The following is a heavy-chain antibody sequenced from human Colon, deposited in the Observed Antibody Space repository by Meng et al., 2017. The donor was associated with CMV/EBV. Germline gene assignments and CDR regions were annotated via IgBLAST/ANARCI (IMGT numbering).Heavy chain of an antibody. J-gene: IGHJ3*01. CDR1: GFTFSNYW. CDR3: ARDLARGSSADAFDL. Sequence: GESLKISCATSGFTFSNYWMGWVRQAPGKGLEWVAIIKQDGTDKKYVGSVGGRFTISRDNGKNSLYLQMDGLRAEDTAVYYCARDLARGSSADAFDLWGQGTVVTVSS. V-gene: IGHV3-7*03. CDR2: IKQDGTDK. D-gene: IGHD3-10*01.